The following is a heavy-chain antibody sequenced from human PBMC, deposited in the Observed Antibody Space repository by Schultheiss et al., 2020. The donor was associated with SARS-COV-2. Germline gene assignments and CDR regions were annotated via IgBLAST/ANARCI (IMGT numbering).Heavy chain of an antibody. CDR2: ISGSGGST. J-gene: IGHJ4*02. CDR1: GFSFSSHW. CDR3: AKGTGGGSYYDY. V-gene: IGHV3-23*01. D-gene: IGHD2-15*01. Sequence: GESLKISCAASGFSFSSHWVTWVRQAPGKGLEWVSAISGSGGSTYYADSVKGRFTISRDNSKNTLYLQMNSLRAEDTAVYYCAKGTGGGSYYDYWGQGTLVTVSS.